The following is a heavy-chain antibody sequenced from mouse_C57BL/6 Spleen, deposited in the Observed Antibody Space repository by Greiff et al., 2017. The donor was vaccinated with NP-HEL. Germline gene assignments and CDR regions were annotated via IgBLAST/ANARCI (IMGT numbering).Heavy chain of an antibody. CDR1: GFTFSSYG. Sequence: EVQGVESGGDLVKPGGSLKLSCAASGFTFSSYGMSWVRQTPDKRLEWVATISSGGSYTYYPDSVKGRFTISRDNAKNTLYLQMSSLKSEDTAIYYCARHSLAYYSNYEGGRAWFAYWGQGTLVTVSA. CDR3: ARHSLAYYSNYEGGRAWFAY. J-gene: IGHJ3*01. V-gene: IGHV5-6*01. CDR2: ISSGGSYT. D-gene: IGHD2-5*01.